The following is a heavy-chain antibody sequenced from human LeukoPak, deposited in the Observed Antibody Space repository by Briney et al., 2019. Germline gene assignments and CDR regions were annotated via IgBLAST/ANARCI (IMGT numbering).Heavy chain of an antibody. CDR3: ARRGSSRRDNWFDP. Sequence: ASVKVSCKASGYTFTSYDINWVRQAPGQGLGWMGRIIPILGIANYAQKFQGRVTITADKSTSTAYMELSSLRSEDTAVYYCARRGSSRRDNWFDPWGQGTLVTVSS. V-gene: IGHV1-69*04. D-gene: IGHD6-13*01. J-gene: IGHJ5*02. CDR1: GYTFTSYD. CDR2: IIPILGIA.